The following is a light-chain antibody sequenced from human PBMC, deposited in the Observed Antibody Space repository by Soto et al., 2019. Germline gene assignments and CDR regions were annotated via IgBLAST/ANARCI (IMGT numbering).Light chain of an antibody. J-gene: IGLJ2*01. Sequence: QSVLTQPASVSGSPGQSITISCTGTSSDVGHYNYVSWYQQHPGKAPKLMIYEVTDRPSGVSNRFSGSKSGDTASLTISGLRAEDEADYYCSSYTSDSTLVFGGGTKLTVL. CDR3: SSYTSDSTLV. V-gene: IGLV2-14*01. CDR2: EVT. CDR1: SSDVGHYNY.